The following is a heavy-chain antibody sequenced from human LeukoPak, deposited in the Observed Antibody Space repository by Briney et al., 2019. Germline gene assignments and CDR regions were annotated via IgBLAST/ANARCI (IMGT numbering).Heavy chain of an antibody. D-gene: IGHD3-22*01. V-gene: IGHV4-59*08. J-gene: IGHJ4*02. CDR1: GGSISGYY. CDR3: ARHSYDSSSYLRYFDY. CDR2: IYYSGST. Sequence: SETLSLTCTVSGGSISGYYWSWVRQPPGKGLGWIGYIYYSGSTNYNPSLKSRVTISVDTSKNQFSLKLSSVTAADTSLYYCARHSYDSSSYLRYFDYWGQGTLVTVSS.